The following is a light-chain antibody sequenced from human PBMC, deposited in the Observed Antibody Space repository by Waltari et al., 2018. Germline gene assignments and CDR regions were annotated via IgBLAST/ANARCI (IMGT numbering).Light chain of an antibody. CDR3: VAWDDSLNGPV. CDR2: YND. J-gene: IGLJ3*02. CDR1: SSNIGRNA. Sequence: QSVLTQPPSVSEAPRQRVTISCSGSSSNIGRNAVNWYQQLPGKAPKLLLYYNDLLPSGVSDRFSGSKSGTSGSLAISGLQSEDEANYYCVAWDDSLNGPVFGGGTRVTVL. V-gene: IGLV1-36*01.